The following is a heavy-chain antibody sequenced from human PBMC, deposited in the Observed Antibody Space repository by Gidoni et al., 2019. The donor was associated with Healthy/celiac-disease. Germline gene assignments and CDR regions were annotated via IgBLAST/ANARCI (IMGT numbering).Heavy chain of an antibody. D-gene: IGHD4-17*01. CDR3: TGTVSSGGNAFDI. Sequence: AASVKGRFTISRDDSKNTAYLQMNSLKTEDTAVYYCTGTVSSGGNAFDIWGQGTMVTVSS. J-gene: IGHJ3*02. V-gene: IGHV3-73*01.